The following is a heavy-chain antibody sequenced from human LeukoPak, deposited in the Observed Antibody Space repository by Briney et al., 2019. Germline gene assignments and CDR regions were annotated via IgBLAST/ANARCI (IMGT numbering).Heavy chain of an antibody. CDR2: ISYDGSNK. V-gene: IGHV3-30*03. J-gene: IGHJ4*02. D-gene: IGHD5-18*01. Sequence: GGSLRLSCAASGFTFSSYGMHWVRQAPGKGLEWVAVISYDGSNKYYADSVKGRFTISRDNSKNTLYLQMNSLRAEDTALYYWAREDTAMGTAFDYWGQGTLVTVSS. CDR3: AREDTAMGTAFDY. CDR1: GFTFSSYG.